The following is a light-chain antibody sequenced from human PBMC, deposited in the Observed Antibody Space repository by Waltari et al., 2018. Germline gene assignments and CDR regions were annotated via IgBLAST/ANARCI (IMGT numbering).Light chain of an antibody. Sequence: DIVMTQSPLSLPVTPGEPASISCRSSQSLLHSNGYNYLDWYLQKPGQSPQLLIYLGSHQACGVPDRFSVSGSGTDVTLKISRVEAEDVGVYYCMQALQTPYTFGQGTKLEIK. CDR3: MQALQTPYT. CDR2: LGS. CDR1: QSLLHSNGYNY. J-gene: IGKJ2*01. V-gene: IGKV2-28*01.